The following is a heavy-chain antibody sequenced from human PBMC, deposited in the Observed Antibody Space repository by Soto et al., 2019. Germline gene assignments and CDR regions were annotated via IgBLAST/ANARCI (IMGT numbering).Heavy chain of an antibody. CDR1: GGTFSGYT. V-gene: IGHV1-69*04. CDR3: ARDQGGYCSGGSCYGEFYFDY. Sequence: VASVKVSCKASGGTFSGYTISWVRQAPGQGLEWMGRVIPILGVANYAQKFQGRVTITADKSTSTAYMELSSLRSEDTAVYYCARDQGGYCSGGSCYGEFYFDYWGQGTLVTVSS. D-gene: IGHD2-15*01. CDR2: VIPILGVA. J-gene: IGHJ4*02.